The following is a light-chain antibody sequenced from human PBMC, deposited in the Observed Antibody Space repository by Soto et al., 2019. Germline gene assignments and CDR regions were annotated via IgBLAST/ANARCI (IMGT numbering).Light chain of an antibody. CDR2: EVS. CDR3: SSYTSSSTLDV. CDR1: SSDVGGYNY. J-gene: IGLJ1*01. V-gene: IGLV2-14*01. Sequence: QSALTQPASVSRSPGQSITISCTGTSSDVGGYNYVSWYQQHPGKAPKLMIYEVSNRPSGVSNRFSGSKSGNTASLTISGLQAEDEADYYCSSYTSSSTLDVFGTGTKLTVL.